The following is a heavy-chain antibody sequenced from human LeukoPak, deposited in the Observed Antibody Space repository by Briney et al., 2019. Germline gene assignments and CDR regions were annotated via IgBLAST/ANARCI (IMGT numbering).Heavy chain of an antibody. CDR2: IYYSGST. CDR1: GGSISTSSYY. CDR3: ARHQQLVQGLPGVFDI. V-gene: IGHV4-61*05. D-gene: IGHD6-6*01. J-gene: IGHJ3*02. Sequence: PSETLSLTCTVSGGSISTSSYYWSWIRQPPGKGLEWIGYIYYSGSTKYNPSLKSRVTISVDTSKNQFSLKLSSVTAADTAVYYCARHQQLVQGLPGVFDIWGQGTMVTVSS.